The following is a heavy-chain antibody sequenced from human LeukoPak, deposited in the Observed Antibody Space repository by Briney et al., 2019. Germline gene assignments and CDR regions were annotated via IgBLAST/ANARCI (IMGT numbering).Heavy chain of an antibody. CDR2: IRSKAYGGTT. Sequence: PGGSLRLSCIASGFTFGDYAMSWVRQAPGKGLEWVGFIRSKAYGGTTEYAASVKSRFSISRDDSKSIAYLQMNSLRTEDTAVFYCTRDCSGGSCWGGAFDIWGQGTMVTVSS. D-gene: IGHD2-15*01. CDR1: GFTFGDYA. V-gene: IGHV3-49*04. J-gene: IGHJ3*02. CDR3: TRDCSGGSCWGGAFDI.